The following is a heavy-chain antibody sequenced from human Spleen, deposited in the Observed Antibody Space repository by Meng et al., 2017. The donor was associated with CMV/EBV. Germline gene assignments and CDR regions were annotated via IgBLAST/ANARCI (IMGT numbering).Heavy chain of an antibody. Sequence: SVKVSCKASGYTFSNYDISWVRQAPGQGLEWMGGIIPILGIANYAQKFQGRVTITADKSTSTAYMELSSLRSEDTAVYYCARLPDYGDYFNWYFDLWGRGTLVTVSS. D-gene: IGHD4-17*01. CDR1: GYTFSNYD. CDR3: ARLPDYGDYFNWYFDL. J-gene: IGHJ2*01. CDR2: IIPILGIA. V-gene: IGHV1-69*10.